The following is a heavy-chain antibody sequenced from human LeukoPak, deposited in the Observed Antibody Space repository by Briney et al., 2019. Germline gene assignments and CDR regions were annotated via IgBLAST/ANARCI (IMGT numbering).Heavy chain of an antibody. D-gene: IGHD3-22*01. CDR3: ARDRPDYYDSSAYLRGLYSAFGY. V-gene: IGHV1-46*01. CDR1: GYTFTTYY. J-gene: IGHJ4*02. CDR2: INPSGGST. Sequence: ASVKVSCKASGYTFTTYYIHWVRQAPGQGLEWMGVINPSGGSTSLAQKFQARLTMTRDTSTSTVYMELSGLSSEDTAVYYCARDRPDYYDSSAYLRGLYSAFGYWGQGTLVTVSS.